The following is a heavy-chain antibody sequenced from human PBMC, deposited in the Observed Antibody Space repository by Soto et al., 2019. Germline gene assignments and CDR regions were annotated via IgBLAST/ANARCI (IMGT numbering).Heavy chain of an antibody. V-gene: IGHV6-1*01. D-gene: IGHD6-6*01. CDR2: TYYRSKWYN. CDR3: ARGLGPIAARQNWFDP. Sequence: SQTLSLTCAISGDSVSSNSAAWNWIRQSPSRGLEWLGRTYYRSKWYNDYAVSVKSRITINPDTSKNQFSLQLNSVTPEDTAVYYCARGLGPIAARQNWFDPWGQGTLVTVSS. CDR1: GDSVSSNSAA. J-gene: IGHJ5*02.